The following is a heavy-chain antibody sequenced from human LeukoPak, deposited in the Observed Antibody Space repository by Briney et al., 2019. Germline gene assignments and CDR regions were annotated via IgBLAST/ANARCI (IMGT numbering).Heavy chain of an antibody. CDR2: IKSKTDGGAT. V-gene: IGHV3-15*01. CDR1: GSTLSNAW. CDR3: TTPGIAVAGTRGSANY. D-gene: IGHD6-19*01. J-gene: IGHJ4*02. Sequence: GGSLRLSCAASGSTLSNAWMTWVRQAPEKGPEWVGRIKSKTDGGATDYAAPVKGRFTISRDDSKNTLYLQMNSLRTEDTAVYYCTTPGIAVAGTRGSANYWGQGTLVTVSS.